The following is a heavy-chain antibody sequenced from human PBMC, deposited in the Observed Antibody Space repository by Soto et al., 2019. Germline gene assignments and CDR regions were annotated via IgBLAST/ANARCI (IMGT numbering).Heavy chain of an antibody. CDR2: ISYDGSNK. J-gene: IGHJ4*02. D-gene: IGHD1-7*01. Sequence: GGSLRLSCAASGFTFSSYAMHWVRQAPGKGLEWVAVISYDGSNKYYADSVKGRFTISRDNSKNTLYLQMNSLRAEDTAVYYCARNWNSGYFDYWGQGTLGTVSS. CDR1: GFTFSSYA. CDR3: ARNWNSGYFDY. V-gene: IGHV3-30*04.